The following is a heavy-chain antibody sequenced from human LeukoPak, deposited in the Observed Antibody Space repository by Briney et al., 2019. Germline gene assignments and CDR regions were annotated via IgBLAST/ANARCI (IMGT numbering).Heavy chain of an antibody. CDR2: IKEDGSEK. Sequence: GGSLRLSCAASGFRFSDYYMNWVRQAPGKGLEWVANIKEDGSEKNYVDSVKGRFTISRDTSKNTVSLQMNSLRVEDTAMYYCTRDQMNYWGQGTLVTVSS. CDR3: TRDQMNY. CDR1: GFRFSDYY. V-gene: IGHV3-7*03. D-gene: IGHD5-24*01. J-gene: IGHJ4*02.